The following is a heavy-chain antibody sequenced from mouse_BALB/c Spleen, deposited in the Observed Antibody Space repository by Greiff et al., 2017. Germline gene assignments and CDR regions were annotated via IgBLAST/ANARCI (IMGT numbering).Heavy chain of an antibody. CDR2: ISYSGST. CDR1: GDSITSGY. Sequence: EVQLQESGPSLVKPSQTLSLTCSVTGDSITSGYWNWIRKFPGNKLEYMGYISYSGSTYYNPSLKSRISITRDTSKNQYYLQLNSVTTEDTATYYCARYYGYDESPYYAMDYWGQGTSVTVSS. D-gene: IGHD2-2*01. CDR3: ARYYGYDESPYYAMDY. J-gene: IGHJ4*01. V-gene: IGHV3-8*02.